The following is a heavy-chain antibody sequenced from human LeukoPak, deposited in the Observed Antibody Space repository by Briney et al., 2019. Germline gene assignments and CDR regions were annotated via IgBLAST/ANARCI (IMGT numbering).Heavy chain of an antibody. CDR3: ARDYYGSGSYDY. CDR2: ISTYNGKT. D-gene: IGHD3-10*01. Sequence: ASVKVSCKASGYTFSSYGITWVRQAPGQGLEWMGWISTYNGKTINAQNLQGRVNMTTDPSTSTAYMEVRSLRSDDTAVYYCARDYYGSGSYDYWGQGTLVTVSS. J-gene: IGHJ4*02. CDR1: GYTFSSYG. V-gene: IGHV1-18*01.